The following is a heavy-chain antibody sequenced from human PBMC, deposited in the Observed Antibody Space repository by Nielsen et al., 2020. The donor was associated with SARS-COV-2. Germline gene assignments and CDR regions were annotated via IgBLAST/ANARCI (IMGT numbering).Heavy chain of an antibody. CDR3: AKDMTPIYGSGAAH. V-gene: IGHV3-9*01. Sequence: SLKISCAASGFTFDDYAMHWVRQAPGKGLEWVSGISWNSGSIGYADSVKGRFTISRDNAKNSLYLQMNSLRAEDTALYYCAKDMTPIYGSGAAHWGQGTLVTVSS. J-gene: IGHJ4*02. CDR1: GFTFDDYA. CDR2: ISWNSGSI. D-gene: IGHD3-10*01.